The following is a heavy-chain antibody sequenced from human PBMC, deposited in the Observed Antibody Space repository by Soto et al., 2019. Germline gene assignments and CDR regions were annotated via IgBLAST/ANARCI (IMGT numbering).Heavy chain of an antibody. J-gene: IGHJ6*02. D-gene: IGHD2-8*01. V-gene: IGHV1-18*01. CDR3: ARDPYNVLMVNAPNLYGMDV. Sequence: GASVKVSCKASGGTFSSYTISWVRQAPGQGLEWMGRISTYNGDTNYPQSLQGRLTMTTDTSTNTAYMELRSLRSDDTAVYYCARDPYNVLMVNAPNLYGMDVWGQGTTVTVSS. CDR2: ISTYNGDT. CDR1: GGTFSSYT.